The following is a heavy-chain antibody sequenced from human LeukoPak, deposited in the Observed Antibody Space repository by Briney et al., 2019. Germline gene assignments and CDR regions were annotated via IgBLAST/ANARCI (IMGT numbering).Heavy chain of an antibody. CDR2: INSDGSST. D-gene: IGHD3-9*01. J-gene: IGHJ6*02. Sequence: GGSLRLSCAASGFTFSSYWMHWVRQAPGKGLVWVSRINSDGSSTSYADSVKGRFTISRDNAKNTLYLQMNSLRAEDTAAYYCARDQRYDILTGYYFHYYGMDVWGQGTTVTVSS. V-gene: IGHV3-74*01. CDR3: ARDQRYDILTGYYFHYYGMDV. CDR1: GFTFSSYW.